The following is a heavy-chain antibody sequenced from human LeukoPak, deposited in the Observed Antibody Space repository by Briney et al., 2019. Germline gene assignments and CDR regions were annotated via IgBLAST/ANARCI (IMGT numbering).Heavy chain of an antibody. CDR1: GGSFSGYF. J-gene: IGHJ5*02. V-gene: IGHV4-59*01. CDR3: ARLGYCSGGSCYSWFDP. D-gene: IGHD2-15*01. Sequence: SETLSLTCAVYGGSFSGYFCIWVRQPPGKGLEWIGYIYYSGSTNYNPSLKSRVTISVDTSKNQFSLKLSSVTAADTAVYYCARLGYCSGGSCYSWFDPWGQGTLVTVSS. CDR2: IYYSGST.